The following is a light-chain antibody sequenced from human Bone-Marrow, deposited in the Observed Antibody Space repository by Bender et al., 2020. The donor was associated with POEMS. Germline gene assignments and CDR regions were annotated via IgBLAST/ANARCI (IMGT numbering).Light chain of an antibody. J-gene: IGLJ3*02. CDR2: GNT. Sequence: QSVLTQPPSMSGAPGQKITISCTGSRSNIGAAHDVHWYQQVPGTAPKVLIYGNTNRPSGVPDRFSGSKSGATASLAITGLQAEDEADYYCAAWDDSLSGLFGGGTKLTVL. CDR3: AAWDDSLSGL. V-gene: IGLV1-50*01. CDR1: RSNIGAAHD.